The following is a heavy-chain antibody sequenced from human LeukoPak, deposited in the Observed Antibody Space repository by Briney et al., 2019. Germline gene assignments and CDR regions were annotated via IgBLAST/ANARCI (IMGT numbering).Heavy chain of an antibody. V-gene: IGHV4-4*07. CDR1: GGSISSYY. J-gene: IGHJ6*03. CDR3: ARVGATRGDYYYMDV. Sequence: SETLSLTCTVSGGSISSYYWSWIRQPAGKGLEWIGRIYTSGSTNYNPSLKSRVTMSVDTSKNQFSLKLSSVTAADTAVYYCARVGATRGDYYYMDVWGKGTTVTVSS. CDR2: IYTSGST. D-gene: IGHD1-26*01.